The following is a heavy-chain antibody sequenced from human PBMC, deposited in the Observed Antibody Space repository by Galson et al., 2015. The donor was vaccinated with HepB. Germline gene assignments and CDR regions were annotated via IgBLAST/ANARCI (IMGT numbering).Heavy chain of an antibody. CDR3: ARGGYQLLGGLGY. D-gene: IGHD2-2*01. Sequence: SLRLSCAASGFTFSSYGMHWVRQAPGKGLEWVAVIWYDGSNKYYANSVKGRFTISRDNSKNTLYLQMNSLRAEDTAVYYCARGGYQLLGGLGYWGQGTLVTVSS. J-gene: IGHJ4*02. V-gene: IGHV3-33*01. CDR2: IWYDGSNK. CDR1: GFTFSSYG.